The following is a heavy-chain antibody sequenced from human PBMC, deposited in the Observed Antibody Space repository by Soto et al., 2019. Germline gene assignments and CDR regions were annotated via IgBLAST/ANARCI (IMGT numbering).Heavy chain of an antibody. V-gene: IGHV3-23*01. D-gene: IGHD1-20*01. CDR2: IGGSGAGT. CDR3: AKAKVYTWNPGSFDY. CDR1: GFTFSSYA. Sequence: SLRLSCAASGFTFSSYAMSWSRQPQGKGLEWVSGIGGSGAGTFYADSVKGRFTISRDSFKNTLYLQMNSLRAEDTAVYYCAKAKVYTWNPGSFDYWGQGTLVTVSS. J-gene: IGHJ4*02.